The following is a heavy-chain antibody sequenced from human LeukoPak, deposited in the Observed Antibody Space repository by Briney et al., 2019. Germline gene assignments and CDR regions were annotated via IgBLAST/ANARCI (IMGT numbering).Heavy chain of an antibody. CDR3: ARNVGWYTHDT. CDR2: IYYSWSN. Sequence: SETLSLTCTASGDSLSSHYWSWIRQPPGKGLEWIGYIYYSWSNHYDPSLRSRVTISEDTSKNQFSLKLTSVTAADTAVYYCARNVGWYTHDTWGQGNLVTVSS. J-gene: IGHJ5*02. D-gene: IGHD6-19*01. CDR1: GDSLSSHY. V-gene: IGHV4-59*08.